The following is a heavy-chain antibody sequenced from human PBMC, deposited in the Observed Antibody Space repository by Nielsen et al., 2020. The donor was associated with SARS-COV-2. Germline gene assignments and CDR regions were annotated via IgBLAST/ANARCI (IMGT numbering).Heavy chain of an antibody. CDR1: GFIFTDAW. Sequence: GESLKISCTASGFIFTDAWMTWIRQAPGKGLEWVSYISSSSSYTNYADSVKGRFTISRDNAKNSLYLQMNSLRAEDTAVYYCARGDYLDYGDLRGAFDIWGQGTMVTVSS. J-gene: IGHJ3*02. CDR2: ISSSSSYT. D-gene: IGHD4-17*01. CDR3: ARGDYLDYGDLRGAFDI. V-gene: IGHV3-11*06.